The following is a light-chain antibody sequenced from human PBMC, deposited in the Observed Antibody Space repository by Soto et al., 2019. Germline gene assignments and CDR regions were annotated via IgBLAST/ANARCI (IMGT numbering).Light chain of an antibody. CDR1: QGLRND. Sequence: AIQMTQSPSSLSSSVGDRVTITCRASQGLRNDLGWYQQKPGKAPKLLIYAASSLQSGVPSRFSGSGSGTDFTLTISSLQPEDFASYYCLQDYNYPLTFGGGTKVEIK. CDR2: AAS. V-gene: IGKV1-6*01. CDR3: LQDYNYPLT. J-gene: IGKJ4*01.